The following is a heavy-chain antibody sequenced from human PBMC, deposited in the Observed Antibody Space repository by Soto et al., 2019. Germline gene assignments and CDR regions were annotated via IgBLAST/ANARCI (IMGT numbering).Heavy chain of an antibody. CDR2: IIPIVGTG. CDR3: ARVVILVPTASTHYYYHMDV. D-gene: IGHD2-2*01. CDR1: GGTFSNYA. Sequence: QVQLVQSGAEVRKPGSSVTVSCKASGGTFSNYAISWVRQAPGQGLEWMGGIIPIVGTGSYAQKFQGRVTITEDEPTTTAYMELSSLRFEYTAVYYCARVVILVPTASTHYYYHMDVWGPGTTVTVSS. V-gene: IGHV1-69*01. J-gene: IGHJ6*02.